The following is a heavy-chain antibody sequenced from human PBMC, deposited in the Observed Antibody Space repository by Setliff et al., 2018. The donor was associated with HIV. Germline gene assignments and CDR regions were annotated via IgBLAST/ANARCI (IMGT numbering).Heavy chain of an antibody. CDR1: VGSISIISYY. D-gene: IGHD2-2*01. J-gene: IGHJ6*03. CDR2: IYYSGST. CDR3: ARVDCSGTSCYRDSYYYMDV. Sequence: SETLSLTCTVSVGSISIISYYWDWIRQPPGKGLEYIGGIYYSGSTYYNPSLKSRVTISVDTSKNQFSLNLSSVTAADTAVYYCARVDCSGTSCYRDSYYYMDVWGKGTTVTVSS. V-gene: IGHV4-39*01.